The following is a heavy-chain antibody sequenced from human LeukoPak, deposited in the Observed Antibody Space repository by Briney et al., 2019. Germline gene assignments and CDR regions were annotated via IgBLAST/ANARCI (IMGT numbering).Heavy chain of an antibody. CDR2: IFYNGNT. J-gene: IGHJ3*02. V-gene: IGHV4-31*03. Sequence: PSETLSLTCTVSGVSISIGGYYWSWIRQHPGKGLEWIGYIFYNGNTYYNPSLKSRLTISGDTSENQFSLKLSSVTAADTAVYYCVRNFDGYNAFDIWGQGTMVTVSS. CDR1: GVSISIGGYY. D-gene: IGHD3-22*01. CDR3: VRNFDGYNAFDI.